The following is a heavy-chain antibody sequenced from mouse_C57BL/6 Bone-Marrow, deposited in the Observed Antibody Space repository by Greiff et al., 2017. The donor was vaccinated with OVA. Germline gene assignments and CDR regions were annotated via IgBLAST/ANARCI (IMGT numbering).Heavy chain of an antibody. J-gene: IGHJ4*01. D-gene: IGHD2-2*01. Sequence: QQSCKASGYTFTSYWMQWVKQRPGQGLEWIGEIDPSDSYTNYNQKFKGKATLTVDTSSSTAYMQLSSLTSEDSAVYYCAIMVTTLYYYAMDYWGQGTSVTVSS. CDR3: AIMVTTLYYYAMDY. CDR1: GYTFTSYW. CDR2: IDPSDSYT. V-gene: IGHV1-50*01.